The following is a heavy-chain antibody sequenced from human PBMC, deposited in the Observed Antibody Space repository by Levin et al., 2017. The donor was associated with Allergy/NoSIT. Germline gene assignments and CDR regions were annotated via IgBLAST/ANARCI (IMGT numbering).Heavy chain of an antibody. J-gene: IGHJ2*01. CDR2: ISYDGTNK. D-gene: IGHD1-14*01. CDR3: ARILAGNWYFDL. V-gene: IGHV3-30-3*01. CDR1: GFTFSSYA. Sequence: GASVKVSCAASGFTFSSYAMHWVRQAPGKGLEWVAVISYDGTNKYYADSVKGRFTISRDNSKNTLYLQMNSLRAEDTAVYYCARILAGNWYFDLWGRGTLVTVSS.